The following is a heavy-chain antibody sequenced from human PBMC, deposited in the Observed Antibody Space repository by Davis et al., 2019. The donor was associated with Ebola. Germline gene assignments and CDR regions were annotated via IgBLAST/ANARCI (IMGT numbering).Heavy chain of an antibody. CDR3: AREVTFYFDY. CDR1: GGSISSGGYY. CDR2: IYYSGSN. J-gene: IGHJ4*02. D-gene: IGHD2-21*02. Sequence: MPSETLSLTCTVSGGSISSGGYYWSWIRPHPGQGREWIGYIYYSGSNYYNPSLKSRVTISVDTSKNQFSLKLSSVTAADTAVYYCAREVTFYFDYWGQGTLVTVSS. V-gene: IGHV4-31*03.